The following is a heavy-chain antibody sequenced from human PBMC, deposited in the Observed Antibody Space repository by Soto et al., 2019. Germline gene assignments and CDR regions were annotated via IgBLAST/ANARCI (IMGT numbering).Heavy chain of an antibody. J-gene: IGHJ4*02. CDR1: GFIFRSYW. V-gene: IGHV3-7*01. CDR2: INQDGSEK. Sequence: EVQLVESGGGLLQPGGSLRLSCAASGFIFRSYWMSWVRQAPGKGLEWVANINQDGSEKYYVDSVRGRFIISRDNAENSLYLQMNSLRAEDTALYYCARDGVAAGLYLDNWGQGTLVTVSS. CDR3: ARDGVAAGLYLDN. D-gene: IGHD2-15*01.